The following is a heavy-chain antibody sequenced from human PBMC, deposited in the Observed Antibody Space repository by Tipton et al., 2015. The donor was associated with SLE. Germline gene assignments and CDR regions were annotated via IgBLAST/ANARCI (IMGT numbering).Heavy chain of an antibody. CDR3: AKDYGDLQNWFDP. Sequence: SLRLSCVASGYSFSNYVITWVRQAPGKGLEWVSSISASGDSTYLADSVKGRFTLSRDNSKNMLYMQMNSLRADDSAIYYCAKDYGDLQNWFDPWGQGTLVTVSS. V-gene: IGHV3-23*01. J-gene: IGHJ5*02. D-gene: IGHD4/OR15-4a*01. CDR1: GYSFSNYV. CDR2: ISASGDST.